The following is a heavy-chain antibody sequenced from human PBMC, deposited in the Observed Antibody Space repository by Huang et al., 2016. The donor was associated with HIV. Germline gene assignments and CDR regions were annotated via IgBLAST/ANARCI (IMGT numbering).Heavy chain of an antibody. V-gene: IGHV1-69*13. Sequence: QVQLVQSGAEVKKPGSSVKVSCKASGGTLSSYSISWVRQAPGKGPEWMGGILPMFGIANYAQKFQGRVTMTADESMSTAYMELSSRRSEDTAVYYCARGEGVEMATMYYFDYWGQGTLVTVSS. D-gene: IGHD5-12*01. J-gene: IGHJ4*02. CDR2: ILPMFGIA. CDR3: ARGEGVEMATMYYFDY. CDR1: GGTLSSYS.